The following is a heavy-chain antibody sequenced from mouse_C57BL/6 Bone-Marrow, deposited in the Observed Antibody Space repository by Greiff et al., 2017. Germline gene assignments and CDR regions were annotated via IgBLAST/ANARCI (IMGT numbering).Heavy chain of an antibody. J-gene: IGHJ1*03. D-gene: IGHD2-4*01. V-gene: IGHV1-61*01. CDR1: GYTFTSYW. CDR3: ARSPIYYEYDAWYFDV. Sequence: QVQLQQPGAELVRPGSSVKLSCTASGYTFTSYWMDWVKQRPGQGLEWIGNIYPSASETHYNQKFKDKATLTVDKSSSTAYMQLSSLTSEDSAVYYCARSPIYYEYDAWYFDVWGTGTTVTVSS. CDR2: IYPSASET.